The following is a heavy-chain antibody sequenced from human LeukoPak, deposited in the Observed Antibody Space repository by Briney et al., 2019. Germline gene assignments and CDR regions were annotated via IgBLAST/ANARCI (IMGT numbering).Heavy chain of an antibody. CDR1: GFTFSSYG. Sequence: GGSLRLSCAASGFTFSSYGMHWVRQAPGKGLERVAVIWYEGSNKYYADSVKGRFTISSNNSKNTLFLQLNSLRAEDTAVYYCARDPYSSSWSYGMDVWGQGTAVTVSS. V-gene: IGHV3-33*01. J-gene: IGHJ6*02. CDR2: IWYEGSNK. CDR3: ARDPYSSSWSYGMDV. D-gene: IGHD6-13*01.